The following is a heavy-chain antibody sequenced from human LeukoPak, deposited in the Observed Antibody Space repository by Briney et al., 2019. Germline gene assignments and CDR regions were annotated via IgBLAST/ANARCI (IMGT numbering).Heavy chain of an antibody. J-gene: IGHJ4*02. Sequence: ASVKVSCKASGYTFTSYDINRVRQATGQGLEWMGWMNPNSGNTGYAQKFQGRVTITRNTSISTAYMELSSLRSEDTAVYYCARGIVGATPLIDYWGQGTLVTVSS. CDR2: MNPNSGNT. CDR3: ARGIVGATPLIDY. CDR1: GYTFTSYD. D-gene: IGHD1-26*01. V-gene: IGHV1-8*03.